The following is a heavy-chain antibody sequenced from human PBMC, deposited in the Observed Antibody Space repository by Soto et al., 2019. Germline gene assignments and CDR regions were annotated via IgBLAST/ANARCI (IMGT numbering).Heavy chain of an antibody. J-gene: IGHJ4*02. Sequence: EVQLVQSGGGLVQPGGSLRLSCAASGFIFSSYEMNWVRQAPGKGPEWVSYIDSRGTTISYADSVKGRFTISRDNAKDSLYLQMNSLRAEDTAVYYCARDSDTDFWGQGTLVAVSS. CDR1: GFIFSSYE. CDR3: ARDSDTDF. D-gene: IGHD2-8*01. V-gene: IGHV3-48*03. CDR2: IDSRGTTI.